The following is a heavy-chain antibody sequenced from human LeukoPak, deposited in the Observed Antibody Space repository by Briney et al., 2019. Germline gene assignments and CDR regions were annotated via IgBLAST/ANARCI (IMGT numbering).Heavy chain of an antibody. V-gene: IGHV3-9*01. J-gene: IGHJ4*02. CDR1: GFTFDDYA. D-gene: IGHD3-22*01. CDR2: ISWNSGSI. Sequence: GGSLRLSCAASGFTFDDYAMHWVRQAPGKGLEWVSGISWNSGSIGYADSVKGRFTISRDNAKNSLYLQTNSLRAEDTALYYCAKGPNYYDSPDYWGQGTLVTVSS. CDR3: AKGPNYYDSPDY.